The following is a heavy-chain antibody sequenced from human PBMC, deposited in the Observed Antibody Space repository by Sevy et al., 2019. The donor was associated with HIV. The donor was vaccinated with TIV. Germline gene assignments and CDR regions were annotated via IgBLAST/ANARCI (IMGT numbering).Heavy chain of an antibody. Sequence: GGSLRLSCTTCGFTFGDYAINWVRQAPGKGLEWVAFLKKKANGGTVDYAASVKDRFTISRDDSKSIAYLQMNDLKTEDTAVYYCTRWKAAQSIFDYWGQGALVTVSS. D-gene: IGHD6-25*01. V-gene: IGHV3-49*04. CDR1: GFTFGDYA. CDR2: LKKKANGGTV. CDR3: TRWKAAQSIFDY. J-gene: IGHJ4*02.